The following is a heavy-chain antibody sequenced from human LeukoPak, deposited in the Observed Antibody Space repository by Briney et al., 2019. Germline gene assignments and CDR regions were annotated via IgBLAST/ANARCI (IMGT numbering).Heavy chain of an antibody. J-gene: IGHJ3*02. CDR3: ARLTSYYDSSGQVDI. V-gene: IGHV5-51*01. D-gene: IGHD3-22*01. CDR1: GYSFTCYW. CDR2: IYPGDTDT. Sequence: GESLMISCKGSGYSFTCYWIGWVRQMPGQGVEWMGIIYPGDTDTRYSPSFQGNVSNSSDKSISTAYLQWSSLKASDTDMYDCARLTSYYDSSGQVDIWGQGTMITASS.